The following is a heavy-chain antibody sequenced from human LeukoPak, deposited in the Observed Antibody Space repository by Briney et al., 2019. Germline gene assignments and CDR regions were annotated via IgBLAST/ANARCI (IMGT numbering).Heavy chain of an antibody. Sequence: GGSLRLSCAASGFTFSSYSMNWVRQAPGKGLEWVSSISSSSSYIYYADSVKGRFTISRDNAKNSLYLQMNSLRAEDTAVYYCARSPGAVAGRGWFDPWGQGTLVTVSS. CDR2: ISSSSSYI. J-gene: IGHJ5*02. V-gene: IGHV3-21*01. CDR3: ARSPGAVAGRGWFDP. CDR1: GFTFSSYS. D-gene: IGHD6-19*01.